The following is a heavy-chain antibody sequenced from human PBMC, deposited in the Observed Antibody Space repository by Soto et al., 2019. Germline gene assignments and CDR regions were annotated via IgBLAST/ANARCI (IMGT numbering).Heavy chain of an antibody. J-gene: IGHJ4*02. D-gene: IGHD3-10*01. CDR2: INHSGST. Sequence: PSETLSLTCAVYGGSFSGYYWSWIRQPPGKGLEWIGEINHSGSTNYNPSLKSRVTISVDTSKNQFSLKLSSVTAADTAVYYCAGGFFIVVRGVIKSEKVFDYGGEGPLVTFPS. V-gene: IGHV4-34*01. CDR1: GGSFSGYY. CDR3: AGGFFIVVRGVIKSEKVFDY.